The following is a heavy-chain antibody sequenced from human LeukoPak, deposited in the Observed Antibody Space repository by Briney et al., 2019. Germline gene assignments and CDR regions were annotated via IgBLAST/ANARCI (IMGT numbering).Heavy chain of an antibody. CDR3: AREGGRIAAAGTVYMDV. Sequence: GAPVKVSCKASGYTFTSYGISWVRQAPGQGLEWMGWISAYNVNTNYAQKLQGRVTMTTDTSTSTAYMELRSLRSDDTAVYYCAREGGRIAAAGTVYMDVWGKGTTVTVSS. V-gene: IGHV1-18*01. CDR1: GYTFTSYG. D-gene: IGHD6-13*01. CDR2: ISAYNVNT. J-gene: IGHJ6*03.